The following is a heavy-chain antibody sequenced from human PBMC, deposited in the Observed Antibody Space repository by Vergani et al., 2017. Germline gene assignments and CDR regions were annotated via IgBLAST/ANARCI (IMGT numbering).Heavy chain of an antibody. CDR3: VRDLGLWAGGRCYTEAWDY. V-gene: IGHV3-30-3*01. CDR1: GFALNRHA. J-gene: IGHJ4*02. CDR2: ISFDGTNE. Sequence: QVQLVESGGGVVQPGTSLRLSCVVSGFALNRHAMYWVRQAPGKGLEWVVGISFDGTNEYYPDLVKGRFTISRDIAKNTLYLQVRSLRLEDTGVYHCVRDLGLWAGGRCYTEAWDYWGQGTPVTGSS. D-gene: IGHD2-2*02.